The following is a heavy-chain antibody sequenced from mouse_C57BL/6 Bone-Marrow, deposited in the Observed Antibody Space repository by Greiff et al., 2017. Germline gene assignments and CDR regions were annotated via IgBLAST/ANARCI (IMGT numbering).Heavy chain of an antibody. Sequence: QVQLQQPGAELVMPGASVKLSCKASGYTFTSYWMHWVKQRPGQGLAWIGEIDPSDSYTNYNQNFKGKSTLTVDKSSSTAYMQLSSLTSEDSAVYYCARENYGSSYWFAYWGQGTLVTVSA. J-gene: IGHJ3*01. V-gene: IGHV1-69*01. D-gene: IGHD1-1*01. CDR1: GYTFTSYW. CDR3: ARENYGSSYWFAY. CDR2: IDPSDSYT.